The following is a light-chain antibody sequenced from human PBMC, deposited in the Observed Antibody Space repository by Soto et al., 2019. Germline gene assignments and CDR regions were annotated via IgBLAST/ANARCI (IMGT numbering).Light chain of an antibody. J-gene: IGKJ5*01. CDR1: QSVSSRY. CDR3: QQYGGSPPIT. V-gene: IGKV3-20*01. Sequence: PGERATLSCRTSQSVSSRYLAWYQQKPGQAPRLLIYGASSRATGIPDRFSGSGSGTDFTLTISRLEPEDFAVYYCQQYGGSPPITFGQGTRLEIK. CDR2: GAS.